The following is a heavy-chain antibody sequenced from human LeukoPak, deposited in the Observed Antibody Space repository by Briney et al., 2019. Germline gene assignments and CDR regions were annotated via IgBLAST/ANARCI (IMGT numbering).Heavy chain of an antibody. CDR3: ARGLYYYDSSGALYYFDY. Sequence: SETLSLTCAVSGGSISGYYWSWIRQPAGKGLEWIGRIYTSGSTNYNPSLKSRVSMSIDTSKNHFSLKLSSVTAADTAVYYCARGLYYYDSSGALYYFDYWGQGTLVTVSS. D-gene: IGHD3-22*01. V-gene: IGHV4-4*07. CDR2: IYTSGST. J-gene: IGHJ4*02. CDR1: GGSISGYY.